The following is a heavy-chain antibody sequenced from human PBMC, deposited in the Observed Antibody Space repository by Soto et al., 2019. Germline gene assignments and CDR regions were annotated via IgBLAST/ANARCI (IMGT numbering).Heavy chain of an antibody. CDR2: IDPSDYYT. CDR1: GYSFPSYW. V-gene: IGHV5-10-1*01. D-gene: IGHD3-22*01. Sequence: PGESLKISCKVSGYSFPSYWISWVRQMPGKGLEWMGRIDPSDYYTNYSPSFQGHVTISADKSISTAYLQRSSLKASDTAMYYCASTYSYDGSGYCAFDISGQGTMVTV. J-gene: IGHJ3*02. CDR3: ASTYSYDGSGYCAFDI.